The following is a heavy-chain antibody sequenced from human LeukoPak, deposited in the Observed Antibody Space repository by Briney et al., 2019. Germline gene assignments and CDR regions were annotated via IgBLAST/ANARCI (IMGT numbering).Heavy chain of an antibody. J-gene: IGHJ4*02. CDR2: IGTAGDT. Sequence: GGSLRLSCAASGFTFSSYDMHWVRQATGKGLEWVSVIGTAGDTYYPGSVKGRFTISRENAKNSLYLQMNSLRAGDTAVYYCARGDIAAAGGLDYWGQGTLVTVSS. CDR3: ARGDIAAAGGLDY. D-gene: IGHD6-13*01. V-gene: IGHV3-13*01. CDR1: GFTFSSYD.